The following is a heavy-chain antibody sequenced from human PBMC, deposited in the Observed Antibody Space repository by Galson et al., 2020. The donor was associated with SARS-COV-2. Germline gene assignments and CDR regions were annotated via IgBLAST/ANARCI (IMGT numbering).Heavy chain of an antibody. D-gene: IGHD3-10*01. Sequence: NSGGSLRLSCAASGFAFSRYSLSWVRQAPGKGLEWVSSISSGGDYLYYPDSVKGRFTVSRDNAANSLYLQVNSLRAEDTAVYYCARHFGSGSYHHFDSWGLGTLVTVSS. V-gene: IGHV3-21*01. CDR2: ISSGGDYL. J-gene: IGHJ4*02. CDR1: GFAFSRYS. CDR3: ARHFGSGSYHHFDS.